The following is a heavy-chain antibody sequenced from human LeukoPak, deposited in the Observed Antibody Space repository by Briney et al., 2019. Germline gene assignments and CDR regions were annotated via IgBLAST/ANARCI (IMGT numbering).Heavy chain of an antibody. D-gene: IGHD1-14*01. V-gene: IGHV4-38-2*02. CDR2: IYHSGST. J-gene: IGHJ4*02. Sequence: SETLSLTCTVSGYSISSGYYWGWIRQPPGKGLEWIGSIYHSGSTYYNPSLKSRVTISVDTSKNQFSLKLSSVTAADTAVYYCARGGTSTRPNFDYWGQGTLVTVSS. CDR1: GYSISSGYY. CDR3: ARGGTSTRPNFDY.